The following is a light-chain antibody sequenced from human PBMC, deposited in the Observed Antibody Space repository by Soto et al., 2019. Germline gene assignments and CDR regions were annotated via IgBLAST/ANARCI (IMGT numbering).Light chain of an antibody. Sequence: EIVLTQSPGTLSLSPGERATLSCRASQSISSPYLAWYQQKPGQAPRLLIDGASSRATGVPDRFSGSGSGTDFTLTISRLEPEDFATYYCQQSYSSPPTFGQGTKVDTK. J-gene: IGKJ1*01. CDR3: QQSYSSPPT. V-gene: IGKV3-20*01. CDR2: GAS. CDR1: QSISSPY.